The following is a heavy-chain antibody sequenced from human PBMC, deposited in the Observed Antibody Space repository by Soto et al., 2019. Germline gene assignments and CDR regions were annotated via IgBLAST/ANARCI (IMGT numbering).Heavy chain of an antibody. CDR1: GFTFSSYG. CDR2: ISYDGSNK. Sequence: QVQLVESGGRVVQPGRSLRLSCAASGFTFSSYGMHWVRQAPGKGLEWVAVISYDGSNKYYADSVKGRFTISRDNSKNTLYLQMNSLRAEDTAVYYCAKALRYVWELLGGDAFDIWGQGTMVTVSS. CDR3: AKALRYVWELLGGDAFDI. J-gene: IGHJ3*02. D-gene: IGHD1-26*01. V-gene: IGHV3-30*18.